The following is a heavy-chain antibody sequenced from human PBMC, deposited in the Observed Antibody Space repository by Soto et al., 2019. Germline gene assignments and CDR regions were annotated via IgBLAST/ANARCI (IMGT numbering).Heavy chain of an antibody. CDR2: INHSGST. CDR3: ASRSTYYDILTGAHFDY. Sequence: SETLSLTCAVYGGSFSGYYWSWIRQPPGKGLEWIGEINHSGSTNYNPSLKSRVTISVDTSKNQFSLKLSSVTAADTAVYYCASRSTYYDILTGAHFDYWGQGTLVTVSS. D-gene: IGHD3-9*01. CDR1: GGSFSGYY. J-gene: IGHJ4*02. V-gene: IGHV4-34*01.